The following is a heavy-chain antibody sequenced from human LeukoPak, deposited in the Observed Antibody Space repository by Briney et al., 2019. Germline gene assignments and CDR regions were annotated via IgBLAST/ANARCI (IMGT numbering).Heavy chain of an antibody. V-gene: IGHV1-18*01. D-gene: IGHD6-19*01. CDR2: VSAYNGNT. CDR1: GYTFTSYG. CDR3: ARGSLSVPVTPFDD. J-gene: IGHJ4*02. Sequence: ASVKVSCKASGYTFTSYGISWVRQAPGQGLEWMGWVSAYNGNTNYAQKLQGRVTMTTDTSTSTAYMELRSLRSDDTAVYYCARGSLSVPVTPFDDWGQGTLVTVSS.